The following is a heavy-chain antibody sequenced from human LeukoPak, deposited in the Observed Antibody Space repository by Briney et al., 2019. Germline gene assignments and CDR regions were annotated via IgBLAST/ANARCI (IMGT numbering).Heavy chain of an antibody. CDR3: ARATAMITGAFDI. D-gene: IGHD5-18*01. V-gene: IGHV6-1*01. J-gene: IGHJ3*02. CDR2: TYYRSRWFN. Sequence: SQTLSLTCAISGDSISSNIAAWNWVRQSPARGLEWLGRTYYRSRWFNDYAPSVKSRIIINPDTSKNEFSLKLSSVTPEDTAVYYCARATAMITGAFDIWGQGTMVSVSA. CDR1: GDSISSNIAA.